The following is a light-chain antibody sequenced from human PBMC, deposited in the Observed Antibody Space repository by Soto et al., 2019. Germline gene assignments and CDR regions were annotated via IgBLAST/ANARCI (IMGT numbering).Light chain of an antibody. Sequence: DTQMTQSPSSLSASVGDRVTITCRASRGISTFLAWYQQKPGKVPELLIYGASTLQSGVPSRFSGTRSGTEFTLTISRLQPEDVATYFCQKYDSSPLTFGGGSKVEFK. V-gene: IGKV1-27*01. J-gene: IGKJ4*01. CDR3: QKYDSSPLT. CDR1: RGISTF. CDR2: GAS.